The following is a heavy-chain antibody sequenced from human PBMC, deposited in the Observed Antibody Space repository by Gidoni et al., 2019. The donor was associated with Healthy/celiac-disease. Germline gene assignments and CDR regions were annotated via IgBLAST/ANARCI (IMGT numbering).Heavy chain of an antibody. V-gene: IGHV3-23*01. CDR3: ARDLYYDFWSGYYTYYYGMDV. CDR1: GFPFSSYA. CDR2: ISGRGGST. D-gene: IGHD3-3*01. Sequence: EVQLLESGGGLVQPGGSLRLSCAASGFPFSSYAMSWVRQAPGKGLEWVSVISGRGGSTYYAYSVKGWFTISRDNSKNTLYLKMNSLRAEDTAVYYCARDLYYDFWSGYYTYYYGMDVWGQGTTVTVSS. J-gene: IGHJ6*02.